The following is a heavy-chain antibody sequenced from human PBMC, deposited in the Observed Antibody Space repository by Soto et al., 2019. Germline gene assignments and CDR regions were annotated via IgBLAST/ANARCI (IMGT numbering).Heavy chain of an antibody. Sequence: EVHLLESGGGLVQPGGSLRLSCAASGFTFSSYAMTWVRQAPGKGLEWVSGISVDGRRTYYADSVKGRFTISRDNSENTLYLQMNSLSAEDTAVYHCARDQVKGTMTILWGQGTLVTVSS. CDR2: ISVDGRRT. J-gene: IGHJ4*02. CDR3: ARDQVKGTMTIL. D-gene: IGHD4-17*01. CDR1: GFTFSSYA. V-gene: IGHV3-23*01.